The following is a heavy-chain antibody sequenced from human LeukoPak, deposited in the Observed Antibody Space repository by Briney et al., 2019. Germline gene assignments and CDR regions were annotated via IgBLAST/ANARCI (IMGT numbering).Heavy chain of an antibody. CDR2: IIPIFGTA. V-gene: IGHV1-69*01. J-gene: IGHJ2*01. Sequence: GSSVKVSCKASGGTFGSYVISWVRQAPGQGLEWMGGIIPIFGTAHYAQKFQGRLTITADESTSTVYMEMSSLRSEDTAMYYCAKEGDTALVTGYFDLWGRGTLVTVFS. CDR3: AKEGDTALVTGYFDL. CDR1: GGTFGSYV. D-gene: IGHD5-18*01.